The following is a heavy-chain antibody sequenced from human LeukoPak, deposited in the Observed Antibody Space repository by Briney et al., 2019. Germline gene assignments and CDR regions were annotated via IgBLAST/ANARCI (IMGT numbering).Heavy chain of an antibody. CDR2: ISDSGGTT. CDR1: GFTFTSYA. CDR3: AKGVGYYYYMDV. J-gene: IGHJ6*03. Sequence: GGSLRLSCAASGFTFTSYAMGWVRQAPGKGLEWVSVISDSGGTTYYADSVKGRFTISRDNSKNTLYLQMNSLRAEDTAVYYCAKGVGYYYYMDVWGKGTTVTVSS. V-gene: IGHV3-23*01.